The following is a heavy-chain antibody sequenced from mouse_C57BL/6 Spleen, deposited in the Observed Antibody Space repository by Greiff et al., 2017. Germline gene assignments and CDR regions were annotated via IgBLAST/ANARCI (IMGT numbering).Heavy chain of an antibody. V-gene: IGHV5-17*01. CDR3: AGGGQLRLFAY. CDR1: GFTFSDYG. Sequence: EVQLVESGGGLVKPGGSLKLSCAASGFTFSDYGMHWVRQAPEKGLEWVAYISSGSSTIYYADTVKGRFTISRDNAKNTLFLQMTSLRSEDTAMYYRAGGGQLRLFAYWGQGTLVTVSA. J-gene: IGHJ3*01. CDR2: ISSGSSTI. D-gene: IGHD3-2*02.